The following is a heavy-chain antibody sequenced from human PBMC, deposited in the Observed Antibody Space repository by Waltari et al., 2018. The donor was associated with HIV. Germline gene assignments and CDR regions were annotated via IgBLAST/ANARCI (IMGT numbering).Heavy chain of an antibody. CDR3: AKGYCSSGGCDY. CDR2: IGGSGGST. J-gene: IGHJ4*02. CDR1: GFTFSSYA. V-gene: IGHV3-23*01. D-gene: IGHD2-2*01. Sequence: EVQLLESGGGLVPPGGSLRLSCTASGFTFSSYAMTWVRQAPGKGLEWVSSIGGSGGSTYYADSVKGRFTISRDNSKNTLFRQMNGLRAEDTALYYCAKGYCSSGGCDYWGQGTLVTVSS.